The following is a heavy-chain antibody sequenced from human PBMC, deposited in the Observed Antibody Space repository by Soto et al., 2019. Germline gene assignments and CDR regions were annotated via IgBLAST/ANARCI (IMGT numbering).Heavy chain of an antibody. V-gene: IGHV1-18*01. CDR1: GYTFTSYG. CDR2: ISTDNGNT. D-gene: IGHD2-8*01. J-gene: IGHJ4*02. CDR3: ARSCPGRTCYFIY. Sequence: QVLLVQSGAEVKKPGASVRVSCKTSGYTFTSYGLSWVRQAPGQGLEWMGWISTDNGNTDYAQKLQGRVTMTTDTSKRTAYMELRSLRSDDTAMYYCARSCPGRTCYFIYWGQGTLVAVSS.